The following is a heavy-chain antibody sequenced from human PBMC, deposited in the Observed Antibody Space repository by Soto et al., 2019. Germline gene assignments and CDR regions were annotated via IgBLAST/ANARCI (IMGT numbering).Heavy chain of an antibody. CDR1: GGSISSGGYY. V-gene: IGHV4-31*03. CDR2: IYYSGST. CDR3: ASARGRGFVVVVPAAMRGFDY. D-gene: IGHD2-2*01. J-gene: IGHJ4*02. Sequence: QVQLQESGPGLVKPSQTLSLTCTVSGGSISSGGYYWSWIRQHPGKGLEWIGYIYYSGSTYYNPSLKSRGTISVDTIKNQFSLKLSSVTAADTAVYYCASARGRGFVVVVPAAMRGFDYWGQGPLVTVSS.